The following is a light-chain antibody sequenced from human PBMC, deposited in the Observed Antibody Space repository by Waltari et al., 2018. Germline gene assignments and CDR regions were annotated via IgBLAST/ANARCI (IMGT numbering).Light chain of an antibody. J-gene: IGLJ2*01. CDR2: DVS. V-gene: IGLV2-11*01. CDR1: SSDVGGYKS. Sequence: QSALTQPRQVSGSPGQSVTISCTGTSSDVGGYKSVSWYQQHPGKAPKLMIYDVSERPSGVPDRFSGSKSGNTASLTISGLQAEDEADYYCCSHAGSYVIFGGGTKLTVL. CDR3: CSHAGSYVI.